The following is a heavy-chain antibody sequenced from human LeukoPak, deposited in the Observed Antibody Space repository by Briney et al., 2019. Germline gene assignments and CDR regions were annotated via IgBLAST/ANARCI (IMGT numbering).Heavy chain of an antibody. CDR3: AREVKYYYDSSGYYFDY. Sequence: ASVKVSCKASGYTFTSYDINWVRQAPGQGLEWMGWINPNSGGTNYAQKFQGRVTMTRDTSISTAYMELSRLRSDDTAVYYCAREVKYYYDSSGYYFDYWGQGTLVTVSS. D-gene: IGHD3-22*01. CDR1: GYTFTSYD. J-gene: IGHJ4*02. CDR2: INPNSGGT. V-gene: IGHV1-2*02.